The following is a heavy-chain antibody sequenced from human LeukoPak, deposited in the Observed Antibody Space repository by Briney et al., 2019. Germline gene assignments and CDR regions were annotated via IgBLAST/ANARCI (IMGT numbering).Heavy chain of an antibody. CDR1: GFTFSSYG. D-gene: IGHD1-26*01. Sequence: PGGSLRLSCAASGFTFSSYGMHWGRQAPGKGLERVAVIWYDGSNKSYADSVKGRFTISRDNSKNTLYLQMNSLRAEDTAVYYCARDHPEINGARRPSHFDYWGQGTLVTVSS. CDR2: IWYDGSNK. J-gene: IGHJ4*02. V-gene: IGHV3-33*01. CDR3: ARDHPEINGARRPSHFDY.